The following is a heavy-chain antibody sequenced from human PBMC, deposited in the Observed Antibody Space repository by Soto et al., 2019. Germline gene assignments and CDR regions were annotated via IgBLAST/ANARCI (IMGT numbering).Heavy chain of an antibody. CDR3: AREVNSGSQIDY. V-gene: IGHV3-30-3*01. CDR2: ISYDGSNK. D-gene: IGHD1-26*01. Sequence: PGGSLRLSCAASGFTFSSYAMHWVRQAPGKGLEWVAVISYDGSNKYYADSAKGRFTISRDNSKNTLYLQMNSLRAEDTAVYYCAREVNSGSQIDYWGQGTLVTVPS. CDR1: GFTFSSYA. J-gene: IGHJ4*02.